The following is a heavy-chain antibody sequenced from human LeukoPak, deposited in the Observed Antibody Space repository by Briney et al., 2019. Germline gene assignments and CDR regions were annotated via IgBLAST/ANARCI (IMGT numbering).Heavy chain of an antibody. D-gene: IGHD3-22*01. Sequence: GGSLRLSCAASGFTFDDYAMPWVRQAPGKGLEWVSGISWNSGSIGYADSVKGRFTISRDNAKNSLYLQMNSLRAEDTALYYCAKDIWATMIVESAFDIWGQGTMVTVSS. V-gene: IGHV3-9*01. J-gene: IGHJ3*02. CDR3: AKDIWATMIVESAFDI. CDR2: ISWNSGSI. CDR1: GFTFDDYA.